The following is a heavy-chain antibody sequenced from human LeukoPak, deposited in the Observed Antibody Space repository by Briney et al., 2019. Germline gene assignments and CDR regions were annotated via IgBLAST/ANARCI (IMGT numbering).Heavy chain of an antibody. J-gene: IGHJ4*02. CDR3: ACLGHQYSPYYFDY. D-gene: IGHD4-11*01. Sequence: PSETLSLTCAVSGYSISSGYYWGWIRQPPGKGLEWIGSIYHSGSTYYNPSLKSRVTISVDTSKNQFSLELSSVTAADTAVYYCACLGHQYSPYYFDYWGQGTLVTVSS. CDR2: IYHSGST. CDR1: GYSISSGYY. V-gene: IGHV4-38-2*01.